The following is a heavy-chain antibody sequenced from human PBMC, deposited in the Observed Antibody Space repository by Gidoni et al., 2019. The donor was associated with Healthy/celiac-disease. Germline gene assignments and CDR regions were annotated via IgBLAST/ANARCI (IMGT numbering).Heavy chain of an antibody. D-gene: IGHD1-7*01. CDR3: ARGGNWNYVPHDDMDV. V-gene: IGHV1-2*06. CDR1: GYTFTGYY. CDR2: INPNSGGT. J-gene: IGHJ6*03. Sequence: QVQLVQSGAEVKKPGASVKVSCKASGYTFTGYYMHWVRQAPGQGLEWMGRINPNSGGTNYAQKFQGRVTMTRDTSISTAYLELSRLRSDDTAVYYCARGGNWNYVPHDDMDVWGKGTTVTVSS.